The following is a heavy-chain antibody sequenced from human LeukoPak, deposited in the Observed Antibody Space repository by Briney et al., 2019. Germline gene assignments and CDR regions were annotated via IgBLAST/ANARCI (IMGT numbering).Heavy chain of an antibody. D-gene: IGHD5-12*01. Sequence: TGGSLRLSCAASGFTFSDYYMSWIRQAPGKGLEWVSYISSSGSTIYYADSVKGRFTISRDNAKNSLYLQMNSLRAEDTAVYYCARRGYSGVPEIRRKFDPWGQGTLVTVSS. CDR2: ISSSGSTI. V-gene: IGHV3-11*01. CDR3: ARRGYSGVPEIRRKFDP. CDR1: GFTFSDYY. J-gene: IGHJ5*02.